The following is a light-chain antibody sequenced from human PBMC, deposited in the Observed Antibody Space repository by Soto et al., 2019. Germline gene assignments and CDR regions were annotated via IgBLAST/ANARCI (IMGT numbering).Light chain of an antibody. CDR3: TSYTTSGSLVV. CDR2: EVS. CDR1: SSDVGAFDY. J-gene: IGLJ2*01. V-gene: IGLV2-14*01. Sequence: QSALTQPASVSGSPGQSITISCTGTSSDVGAFDYVSWYQHHPGKAPKLMIYEVSNRPSGVSNRFSGSKSGNTASLTISGLQAEDEADYYCTSYTTSGSLVVFGGGTKLTVL.